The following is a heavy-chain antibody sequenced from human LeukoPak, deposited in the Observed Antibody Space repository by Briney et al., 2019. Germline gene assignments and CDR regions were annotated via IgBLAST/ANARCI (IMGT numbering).Heavy chain of an antibody. CDR1: GVSISSGGYY. CDR3: ARGGRGPTTATKLDY. V-gene: IGHV4-31*11. D-gene: IGHD4-11*01. CDR2: IYYSGST. Sequence: SETLSLTCAVSGVSISSGGYYWSWIRQHPGKGLEWIGYIYYSGSTYYNPSLKSRVTISVDTSKNQFSLKLSSVTAADTAVYYCARGGRGPTTATKLDYWGQGTLVTVSS. J-gene: IGHJ4*02.